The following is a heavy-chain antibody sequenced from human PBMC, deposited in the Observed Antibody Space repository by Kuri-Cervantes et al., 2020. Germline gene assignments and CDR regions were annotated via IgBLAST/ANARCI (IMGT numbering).Heavy chain of an antibody. CDR2: IIPIFGTA. V-gene: IGHV1-69*13. CDR1: GGTFSSYA. D-gene: IGHD3-22*01. J-gene: IGHJ3*02. Sequence: SVKVSCKASGGTFSSYAISWVRQAPGQGLEWMGGIIPIFGTANYAQKFQGRVTITADESTSTAYMELSSLRSEDTAVYYCAREYQDSSGYWGALHDAFDIWGQGTMVTVSS. CDR3: AREYQDSSGYWGALHDAFDI.